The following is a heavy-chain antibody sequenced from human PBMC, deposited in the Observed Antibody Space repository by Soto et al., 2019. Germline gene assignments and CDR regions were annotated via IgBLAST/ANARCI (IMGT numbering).Heavy chain of an antibody. D-gene: IGHD1-26*01. CDR3: ARHPRQVGATPRNWFDP. J-gene: IGHJ5*02. CDR2: IYYSGST. Sequence: PSETLSLTCAVSGGSISSDGYSWSWIRQPPGKGLEWIGCIYYSGSTYYNPSLKSRVTISVDTSKNQFSLKLSSVTAADTAVYYCARHPRQVGATPRNWFDPWGQGTLVPVSS. CDR1: GGSISSDGYS. V-gene: IGHV4-30-2*03.